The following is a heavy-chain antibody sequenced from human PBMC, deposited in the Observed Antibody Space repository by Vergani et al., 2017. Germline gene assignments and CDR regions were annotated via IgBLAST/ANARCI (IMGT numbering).Heavy chain of an antibody. Sequence: EVQLVESGGGLVQPGGSLRLSCAASGFTFSSYEMNWVRQAPGKGLEWVSYISSSGSTIYYADSVKGRFTISRDNAKNSLYLQMNSLRAEDTAVYYCARHSGEHPELFDYWGQGTLVTVSS. CDR2: ISSSGSTI. J-gene: IGHJ4*02. CDR3: ARHSGEHPELFDY. D-gene: IGHD2-15*01. V-gene: IGHV3-48*03. CDR1: GFTFSSYE.